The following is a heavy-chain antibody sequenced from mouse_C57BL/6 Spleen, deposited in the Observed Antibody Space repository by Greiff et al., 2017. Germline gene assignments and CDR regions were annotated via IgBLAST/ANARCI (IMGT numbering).Heavy chain of an antibody. CDR1: GFTFSDYG. D-gene: IGHD2-5*01. J-gene: IGHJ4*01. V-gene: IGHV5-17*01. CDR2: ISSGSSTI. Sequence: EVKLVESGGGLVKPGGSLQLSCAASGFTFSDYGMHWVRQAPEKGLEWVAYISSGSSTIYYADTVKGRFTISRDNAKNTLFLQMTSLRSEDTAMYYCARPSNYEDAMDYWGQGTSVTVSS. CDR3: ARPSNYEDAMDY.